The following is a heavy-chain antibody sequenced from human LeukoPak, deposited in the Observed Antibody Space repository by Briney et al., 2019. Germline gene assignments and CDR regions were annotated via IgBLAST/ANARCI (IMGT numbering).Heavy chain of an antibody. CDR1: GFTFSSYA. J-gene: IGHJ4*02. Sequence: PGRSLRLSCGASGFTFSSYAMHWVRQAPGKGLEWVAVISYDGSSKYYADSVKGRFTISRDNSKNTVYLQMNSLRAEDTAVYYCAKTTVVVPYFDYRGQGTLVTVSS. CDR3: AKTTVVVPYFDY. V-gene: IGHV3-30-3*02. D-gene: IGHD2-2*01. CDR2: ISYDGSSK.